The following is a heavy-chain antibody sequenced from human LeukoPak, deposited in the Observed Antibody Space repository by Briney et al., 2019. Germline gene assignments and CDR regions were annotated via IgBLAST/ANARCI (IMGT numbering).Heavy chain of an antibody. D-gene: IGHD1-26*01. Sequence: ASVKVSCKASGGTFSSYAISWVRQAPGQGLEWMGRIIPILGIANYAQKFQGRVTITTDESTSTAYMELSSLRSEDTAVYYCASPGGSYLNPYYFDYWGQGTLVTVSS. CDR3: ASPGGSYLNPYYFDY. CDR2: IIPILGIA. V-gene: IGHV1-69*04. CDR1: GGTFSSYA. J-gene: IGHJ4*02.